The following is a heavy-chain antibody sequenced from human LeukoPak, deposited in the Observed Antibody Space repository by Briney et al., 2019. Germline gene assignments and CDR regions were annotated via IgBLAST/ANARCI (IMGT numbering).Heavy chain of an antibody. J-gene: IGHJ5*02. Sequence: ASVKVSCKASGYTFTRYYMHWVRQAPGQGLEWMGWINPNSGGTNYAQKFQGRVTMTRDTSISTAYMELSRLRSDDTAVYYCAREGPRIAVAGTDWFDPWGQGTLVTVSS. V-gene: IGHV1-2*02. CDR2: INPNSGGT. CDR3: AREGPRIAVAGTDWFDP. CDR1: GYTFTRYY. D-gene: IGHD6-19*01.